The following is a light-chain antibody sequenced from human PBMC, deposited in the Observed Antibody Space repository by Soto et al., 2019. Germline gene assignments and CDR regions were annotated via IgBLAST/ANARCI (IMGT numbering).Light chain of an antibody. CDR2: NVN. CDR3: SSFTSSTTYV. J-gene: IGLJ1*01. V-gene: IGLV2-14*01. CDR1: SSDVGNYNY. Sequence: QSALTQSASVSGSPGQSITISCTGTSSDVGNYNYVSWYQQHPGEVPKLIIFNVNNRPSGVSNRFSGSKSGNTASLTISGPQPEDEADYYCSSFTSSTTYVFGTGTKV.